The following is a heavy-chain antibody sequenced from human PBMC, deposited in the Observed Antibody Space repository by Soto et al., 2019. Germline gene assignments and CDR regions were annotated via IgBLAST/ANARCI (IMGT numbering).Heavy chain of an antibody. Sequence: ASVKVSCKASGYTFTNYAMHWMRQAPGQRLEWMGWINTGNGNTKYSQKFQGRVTMTRDTSTSTAYIELSSLRTDDTAVYYCARGNYYDSQYYYYYYGMDVWGQGTTVTVSS. J-gene: IGHJ6*02. CDR3: ARGNYYDSQYYYYYYGMDV. CDR2: INTGNGNT. D-gene: IGHD3-22*01. V-gene: IGHV1-3*04. CDR1: GYTFTNYA.